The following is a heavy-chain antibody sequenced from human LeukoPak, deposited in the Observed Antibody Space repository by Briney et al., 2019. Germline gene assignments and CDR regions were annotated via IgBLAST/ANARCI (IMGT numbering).Heavy chain of an antibody. J-gene: IGHJ6*03. CDR3: ARAVGGSGSRYYYYYYMDV. Sequence: EASVNVSCKASGYTFTSYGISWVRQAPGQGLEWMGWISAYNGNTNYAQKRQGRVTITRNTSLSTAYMELSSLRSEDTAVYYCARAVGGSGSRYYYYYYMDVWGKGTTVTVSS. CDR2: ISAYNGNT. V-gene: IGHV1-18*01. CDR1: GYTFTSYG. D-gene: IGHD1-26*01.